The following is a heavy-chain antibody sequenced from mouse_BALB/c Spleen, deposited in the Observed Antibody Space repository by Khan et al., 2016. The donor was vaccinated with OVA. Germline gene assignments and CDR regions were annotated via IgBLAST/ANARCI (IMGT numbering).Heavy chain of an antibody. D-gene: IGHD1-1*01. CDR2: ITSGGSYT. J-gene: IGHJ2*01. CDR1: GFTFSSYS. V-gene: IGHV5-6-4*01. Sequence: EVELVESGGGLVKPGGSLRLSCEASGFTFSSYSMSWVRQTPEKRLEWVATITSGGSYTYYPDSVPGRFTISRDNAKNTLYLQMGSLKAEDTAIYYCTRDRNYYGSSFYFDYWGQGTTRTVSS. CDR3: TRDRNYYGSSFYFDY.